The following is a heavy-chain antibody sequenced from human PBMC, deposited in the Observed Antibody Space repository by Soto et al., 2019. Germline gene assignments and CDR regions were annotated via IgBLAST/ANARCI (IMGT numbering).Heavy chain of an antibody. J-gene: IGHJ6*02. V-gene: IGHV4-39*07. CDR3: ARGTVRGLDYYYYYGMDV. CDR2: ISYLGTS. CDR1: GGSIDSNHYY. D-gene: IGHD3-10*01. Sequence: PSETLSLTCIVSGGSIDSNHYYWGWVRQPPGKGLEWIASISYLGTSYYSPSLTSRVIKSIDTSRNQFSLKLTSVTAADTAMYFCARGTVRGLDYYYYYGMDVWGQGTTVTVSS.